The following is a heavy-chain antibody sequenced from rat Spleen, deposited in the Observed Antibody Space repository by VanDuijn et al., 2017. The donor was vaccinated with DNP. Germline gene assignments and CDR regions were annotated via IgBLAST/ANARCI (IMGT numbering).Heavy chain of an antibody. D-gene: IGHD1-1*01. V-gene: IGHV5-29*01. CDR1: GFTFSNYG. Sequence: EVQLVASGGGLVQPGRSLKLSCAASGFTFSNYGMAWVRQAPTKGLEWVATISTGGGNTYYRDSVKGRFTISRDNAKSTLYLQMDSLRSEDTATYYCARQFYYSGDGYYVMDAWGQGASVTVSS. CDR2: ISTGGGNT. CDR3: ARQFYYSGDGYYVMDA. J-gene: IGHJ4*01.